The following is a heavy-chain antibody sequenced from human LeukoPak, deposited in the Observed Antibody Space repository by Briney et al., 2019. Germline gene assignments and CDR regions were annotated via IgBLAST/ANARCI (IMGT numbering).Heavy chain of an antibody. J-gene: IGHJ2*01. CDR2: IRESGRTV. D-gene: IGHD3-22*01. V-gene: IGHV3-11*01. CDR1: ILTYRELY. CDR3: ARDRLGDYDHSGYYDK. Sequence: GDSVTLPCGPSILTYRELYMSWPPQAPGKGLEWAAYIRESGRTVYYAVSVKGRFTISRDNAKNSVYLQMSNLRAEDTAVYYCARDRLGDYDHSGYYDKWGRGALVAVCS.